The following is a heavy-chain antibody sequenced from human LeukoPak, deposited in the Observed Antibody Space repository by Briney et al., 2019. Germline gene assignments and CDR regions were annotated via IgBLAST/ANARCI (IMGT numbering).Heavy chain of an antibody. J-gene: IGHJ4*02. D-gene: IGHD3-22*01. CDR3: ARRPPLYDSSGYSGDY. V-gene: IGHV1-2*06. CDR2: INPNSGGT. CDR1: GYTFTGYY. Sequence: GVSVKVSCKASGYTFTGYYMHWVRQAPGQGLEWMGRINPNSGGTNYAQKFQGRVTMTRDTSISTAYMELSRLRSDDTAVYYCARRPPLYDSSGYSGDYWGQGTLVTVSS.